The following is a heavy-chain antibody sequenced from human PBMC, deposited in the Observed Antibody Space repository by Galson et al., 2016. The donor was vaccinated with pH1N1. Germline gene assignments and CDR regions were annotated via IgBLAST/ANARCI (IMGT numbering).Heavy chain of an antibody. CDR2: IFYGGST. D-gene: IGHD6-6*01. J-gene: IGHJ6*02. Sequence: LSLTCTVSGASISGYYWSWIRQPPGKGPEWIGCIFYGGSTNYNPSLKSRVTISVDTSKKHLSLKLSSVTAADTAVYYCARVRILAARPYHGMDVWGRGTTVTVSS. CDR1: GASISGYY. V-gene: IGHV4-59*01. CDR3: ARVRILAARPYHGMDV.